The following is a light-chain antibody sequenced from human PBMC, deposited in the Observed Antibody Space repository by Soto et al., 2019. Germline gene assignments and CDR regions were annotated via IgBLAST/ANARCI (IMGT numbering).Light chain of an antibody. CDR2: KAS. V-gene: IGKV1-5*03. J-gene: IGKJ1*01. CDR3: QQYNSSPT. Sequence: DIQMTQSPSTLSASVGDRVTITCRASQSMSSWLAWYQQKPGKAPKLLIDKASSLESGVPSRFSGSGSGTEFTLTISSLQPDDFATYYCQQYNSSPTFGQGTKVEIK. CDR1: QSMSSW.